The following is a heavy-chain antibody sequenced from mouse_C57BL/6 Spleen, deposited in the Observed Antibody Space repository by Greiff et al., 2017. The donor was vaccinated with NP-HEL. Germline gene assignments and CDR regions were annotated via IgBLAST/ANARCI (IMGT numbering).Heavy chain of an antibody. Sequence: EVKLVESEGGLVQPGSSMKLSCTASGFTFSDYYMAWVRQVPEKGLEWVANINYDGSSTYYLDSLKSRFIISRDNAKNILYLQMSSLKSEDTATYYCARDSHYYGSSHFDYWGQGTTLTVSS. CDR3: ARDSHYYGSSHFDY. CDR2: INYDGSST. V-gene: IGHV5-16*01. J-gene: IGHJ2*01. CDR1: GFTFSDYY. D-gene: IGHD1-1*01.